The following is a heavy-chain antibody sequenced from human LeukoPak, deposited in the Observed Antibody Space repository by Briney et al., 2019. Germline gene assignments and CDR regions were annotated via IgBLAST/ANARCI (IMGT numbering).Heavy chain of an antibody. CDR2: ISGGGTGST. CDR3: ARQPLEWFLSNYGWFDP. D-gene: IGHD3-3*01. V-gene: IGHV3-23*01. Sequence: PGGSLRLSCAASGFTFSSSAMGWVRQAPGKGLEWISAISGGGTGSTDYADSVEGRFTISRDNSKNTLYLQMDSLRAEDTAVYYCARQPLEWFLSNYGWFDPWGQGTLVTVSS. J-gene: IGHJ5*02. CDR1: GFTFSSSA.